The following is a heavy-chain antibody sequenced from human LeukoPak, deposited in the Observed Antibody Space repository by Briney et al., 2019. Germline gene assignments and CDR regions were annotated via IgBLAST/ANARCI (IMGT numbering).Heavy chain of an antibody. CDR2: IYSGGST. CDR3: VLYGRQQLGTFDY. J-gene: IGHJ4*02. Sequence: GGSLRLSCAASGLTVSSIYVSWVRQAPGKGLEWVSVIYSGGSTYYADSVKGRFTISRDNSKNTLYLQMDSLRAEDTAVYYCVLYGRQQLGTFDYWGQGTLVTVSS. D-gene: IGHD6-13*01. CDR1: GLTVSSIY. V-gene: IGHV3-53*01.